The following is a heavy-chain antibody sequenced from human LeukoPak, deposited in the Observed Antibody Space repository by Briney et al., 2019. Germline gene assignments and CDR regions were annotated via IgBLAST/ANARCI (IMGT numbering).Heavy chain of an antibody. CDR2: TYYRSKWYN. D-gene: IGHD2-8*01. CDR1: GDSVSSNSAA. Sequence: SQTLSLTCAISGDSVSSNSAAWNWIRQSPSRGLEWLGRTYYRSKWYNDYAVSVKSRITINPDTSKNQFSLQLNSVTPEDTAVYYCARDLCTNGVCYDYYFDNWGQGTLVTVSS. CDR3: ARDLCTNGVCYDYYFDN. V-gene: IGHV6-1*01. J-gene: IGHJ4*02.